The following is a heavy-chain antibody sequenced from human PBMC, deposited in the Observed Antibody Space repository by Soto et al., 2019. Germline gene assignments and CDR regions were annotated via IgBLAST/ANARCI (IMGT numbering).Heavy chain of an antibody. J-gene: IGHJ6*02. D-gene: IGHD3-3*01. CDR1: GFTFSRYA. CDR3: ARGPEEYYDFWSGRFAPYYGMDV. Sequence: GGSLRLSCAASGFTFSRYAMHWVRQAPGKGLEWVAVISYDGSNKYYADSVKGRFTISRDNSKNTLYLQMNSLRAEDTAVYYCARGPEEYYDFWSGRFAPYYGMDVWGQGTTVTVSS. CDR2: ISYDGSNK. V-gene: IGHV3-30-3*01.